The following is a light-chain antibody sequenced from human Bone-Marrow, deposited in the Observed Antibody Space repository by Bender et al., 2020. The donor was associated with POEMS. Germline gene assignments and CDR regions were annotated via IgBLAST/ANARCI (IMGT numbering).Light chain of an antibody. J-gene: IGLJ1*01. CDR1: KLGDKY. Sequence: SYELIQPPSVSVSPGQTASITCSGDKLGDKYVCWYQQRSGQSPVLVLYQDMKRPSGIPERFSGSSSGDTAPLTISGTQALDEADYYCQAWDSNVHYVFGTGTKVTVL. CDR3: QAWDSNVHYV. CDR2: QDM. V-gene: IGLV3-1*01.